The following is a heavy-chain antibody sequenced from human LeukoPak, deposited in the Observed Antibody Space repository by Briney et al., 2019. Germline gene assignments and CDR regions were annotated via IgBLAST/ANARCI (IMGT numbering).Heavy chain of an antibody. Sequence: PGGSLRLSCAASGFSFRNYWMGWVRQAPGKGLEWVANTKPDGSAEYYADSVRGRFTASRDNANNLLYLQMNRLRAEDTAVYYCARGQIVGATLASHYYYMDVWGKGTTVTVSS. D-gene: IGHD1-26*01. CDR1: GFSFRNYW. V-gene: IGHV3-7*01. CDR3: ARGQIVGATLASHYYYMDV. J-gene: IGHJ6*03. CDR2: TKPDGSAE.